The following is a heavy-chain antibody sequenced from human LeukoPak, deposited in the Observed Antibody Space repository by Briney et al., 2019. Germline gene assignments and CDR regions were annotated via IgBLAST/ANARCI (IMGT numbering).Heavy chain of an antibody. Sequence: GGSLRLSCAASGLTFTNYSMSWVRQPPGNWREWLSYISYSGTTIYYADSVKGRFTISRDNAKNSLYLQMNSLRVEDTAVYYCARCNNYDSSGWGYWGQGTLVTVSS. J-gene: IGHJ4*02. CDR2: ISYSGTTI. CDR1: GLTFTNYS. D-gene: IGHD3-22*01. V-gene: IGHV3-11*01. CDR3: ARCNNYDSSGWGY.